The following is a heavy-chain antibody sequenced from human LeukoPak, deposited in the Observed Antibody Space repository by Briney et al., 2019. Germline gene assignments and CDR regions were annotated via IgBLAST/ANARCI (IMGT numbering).Heavy chain of an antibody. Sequence: PSETLSLTCTVSGGSISSGSYYWGWIRQPPGKGLEWIGSIYYSGSTYYKPSLKSRVTISVDTSKNQFSLKLSSVTAADTAVYYYARVCSGGSCKSPGNNDAFDIWGQGTMVTVSS. J-gene: IGHJ3*02. CDR3: ARVCSGGSCKSPGNNDAFDI. V-gene: IGHV4-39*07. CDR1: GGSISSGSYY. D-gene: IGHD2-15*01. CDR2: IYYSGST.